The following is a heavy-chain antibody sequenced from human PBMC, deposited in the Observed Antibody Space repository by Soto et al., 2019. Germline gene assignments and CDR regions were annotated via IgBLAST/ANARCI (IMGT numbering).Heavy chain of an antibody. CDR2: IYYIGST. V-gene: IGHV4-39*01. D-gene: IGHD3-10*01. CDR1: GGSISSSGYS. Sequence: SETLSLTCTVSGGSISSSGYSWGWIRQPPGKGLEWIGSIYYIGSTYYNPSLKSRLTISVDTSKNQFSLKLNSMTAADTAVYYCARHNYGSGSTYLAPWGQGTLVTVSS. CDR3: ARHNYGSGSTYLAP. J-gene: IGHJ5*02.